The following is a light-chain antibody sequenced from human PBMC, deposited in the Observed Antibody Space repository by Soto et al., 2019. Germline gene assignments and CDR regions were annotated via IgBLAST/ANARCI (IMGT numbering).Light chain of an antibody. CDR2: GAS. V-gene: IGKV3-15*01. CDR1: QNFSSN. J-gene: IGKJ1*01. CDR3: QQYNNSLLS. Sequence: EIVMTQSPATLSVSPGERATLSCRASQNFSSNLAWYQQKPGQAPRVLLDGASTRTTGIPARFSGSESGTEFTLTISSLQSEDFAVFNCQQYNNSLLSFGQGAKVEIK.